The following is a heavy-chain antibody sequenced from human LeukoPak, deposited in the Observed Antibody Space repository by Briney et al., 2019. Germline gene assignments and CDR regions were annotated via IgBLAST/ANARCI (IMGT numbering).Heavy chain of an antibody. D-gene: IGHD3-22*01. J-gene: IGHJ4*02. Sequence: ASVKVSCKASGYTFTGYYMHWVRQAPGQGLEWMGWINPNSGGTNYARKSQGRVTMTRDTSISTAYMELSRLRSDDTAVYYCARDPPDYYDSSGYYRGGSDTNFDYWGQGTLVTVSS. V-gene: IGHV1-2*02. CDR3: ARDPPDYYDSSGYYRGGSDTNFDY. CDR1: GYTFTGYY. CDR2: INPNSGGT.